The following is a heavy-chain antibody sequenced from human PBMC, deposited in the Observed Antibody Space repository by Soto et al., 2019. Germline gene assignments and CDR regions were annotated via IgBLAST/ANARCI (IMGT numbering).Heavy chain of an antibody. CDR2: ISGSGGST. CDR1: GFTFSSYA. D-gene: IGHD3-3*01. J-gene: IGHJ4*02. CDR3: AKDQTVLRFLETSYYFDY. V-gene: IGHV3-23*01. Sequence: PGGSLRLSCAASGFTFSSYAMNWVRQAPGKGLEWVSAISGSGGSTYYADSVKGRFTISRDNSKNTLYLQMNSLRAEDTAVYYCAKDQTVLRFLETSYYFDYWGQGTLVTVSS.